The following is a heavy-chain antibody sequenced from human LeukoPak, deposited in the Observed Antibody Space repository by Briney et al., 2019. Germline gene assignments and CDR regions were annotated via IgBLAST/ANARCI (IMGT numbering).Heavy chain of an antibody. D-gene: IGHD1-26*01. CDR2: IYYSGST. Sequence: SEALSLTCTVSGGSISSYYWSWIRQPPGKGLEWMGYIYYSGSTNYNPSLKSRVTISVDTSKNQFSLKLSSVTAADTAVYYCARVRRVGATPTYNWFDPWGQGTLVTVSS. J-gene: IGHJ5*02. CDR1: GGSISSYY. V-gene: IGHV4-59*01. CDR3: ARVRRVGATPTYNWFDP.